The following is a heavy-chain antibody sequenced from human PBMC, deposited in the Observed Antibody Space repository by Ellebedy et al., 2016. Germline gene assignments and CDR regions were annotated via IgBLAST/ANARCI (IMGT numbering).Heavy chain of an antibody. D-gene: IGHD1-1*01. Sequence: GESLKISXAVSGFTFTSYAMHWVRQAPGKGLEWVALMSSDASHIYYADSVKGRFTIPRDNSQNTLFLQMDSLRSDDSAVYYCAKTVAWNQDAFAVWGQGTMVTVSS. CDR1: GFTFTSYA. CDR2: MSSDASHI. J-gene: IGHJ3*01. V-gene: IGHV3-30*18. CDR3: AKTVAWNQDAFAV.